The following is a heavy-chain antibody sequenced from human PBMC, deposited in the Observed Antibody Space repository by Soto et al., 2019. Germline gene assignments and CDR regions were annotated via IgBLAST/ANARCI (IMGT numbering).Heavy chain of an antibody. CDR2: ICYSGST. D-gene: IGHD3-10*01. CDR1: GDSITTYC. CDR3: ARHLPGRVYGQGF. J-gene: IGHJ4*02. V-gene: IGHV4-59*08. Sequence: PSETLSLTCTVSGDSITTYCWSWIRQPPGKGLEWIGQICYSGSTTYNPSLKSRVTMSVDTSKNQFSLKLSSVTAADTAMYYCARHLPGRVYGQGFWGQGTLGTLSS.